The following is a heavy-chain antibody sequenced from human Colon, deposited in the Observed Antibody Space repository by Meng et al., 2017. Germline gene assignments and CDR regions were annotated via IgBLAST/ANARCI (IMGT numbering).Heavy chain of an antibody. CDR1: GFTFSSYV. V-gene: IGHV3-23*01. Sequence: GESLKISCAASGFTFSSYVMRWVRQAPGKGLEWVSPISGSGGSTYYADSVKGRFTISRDKSKNTLYLQMNSLRAKDTAVYYCAKDADTYYYGSSGYYYGGFDYWGQGTLVTVSS. D-gene: IGHD3-22*01. CDR2: ISGSGGST. CDR3: AKDADTYYYGSSGYYYGGFDY. J-gene: IGHJ4*02.